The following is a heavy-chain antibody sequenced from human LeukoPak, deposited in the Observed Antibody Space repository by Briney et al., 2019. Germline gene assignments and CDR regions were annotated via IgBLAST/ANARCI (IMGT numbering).Heavy chain of an antibody. Sequence: ASVKVSCKASGYTFTSYYMHWVRQAPGQGLEWMGIINPSGGSTSYAQKFQGRVTMTRDTSTSTVYMELSSLRSEDTAVYCCARAPLIFGVVTPFDYWGQGTLVTVSS. CDR2: INPSGGST. J-gene: IGHJ4*02. V-gene: IGHV1-46*03. D-gene: IGHD3-3*01. CDR3: ARAPLIFGVVTPFDY. CDR1: GYTFTSYY.